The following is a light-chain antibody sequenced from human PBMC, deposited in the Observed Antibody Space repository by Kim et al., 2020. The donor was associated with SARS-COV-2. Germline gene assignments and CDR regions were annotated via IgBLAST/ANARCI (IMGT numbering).Light chain of an antibody. CDR2: GAS. V-gene: IGKV3-20*01. CDR1: QSVSSSY. CDR3: QQYGSSPPTWT. J-gene: IGKJ1*01. Sequence: EIVLTQSPGTLSLSPGERATLSCRASQSVSSSYLAWYQQKPGQAPGLLIYGASSRATGIPDRFSGSGSGTDFTLTISRLEPEDFAVYYCQQYGSSPPTWTFGQGTKVDIK.